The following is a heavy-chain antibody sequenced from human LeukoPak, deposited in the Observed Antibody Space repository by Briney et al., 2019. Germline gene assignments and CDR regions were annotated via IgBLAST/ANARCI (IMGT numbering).Heavy chain of an antibody. V-gene: IGHV3-7*03. CDR2: IKQDGSEK. D-gene: IGHD6-6*01. CDR3: ARDGPYSTSSTHPP. J-gene: IGHJ5*02. Sequence: GGSLRLSCTASGFTFGDYAMSWFRQAPGKGLEWVANIKQDGSEKYYVGSVKGQFTISRDNAKNSLYLQMDSLRAEDTAVYYCARDGPYSTSSTHPPWGQGTLVTVSS. CDR1: GFTFGDYA.